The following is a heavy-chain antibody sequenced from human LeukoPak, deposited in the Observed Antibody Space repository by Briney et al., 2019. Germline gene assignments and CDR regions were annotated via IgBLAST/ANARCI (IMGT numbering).Heavy chain of an antibody. CDR1: GDSTSSSTYY. CDR3: ATHRRSGSGGSENAFEI. V-gene: IGHV4-39*01. J-gene: IGHJ3*02. D-gene: IGHD5-12*01. Sequence: PSETLSLTCTVSGDSTSSSTYYWDWIRQAPGKGLEWIGNIYDSGTTHYNPSLKSRVTISGDTSKNQFSLKLNSVTAADTAIYYCATHRRSGSGGSENAFEIWGQGAMVTVSS. CDR2: IYDSGTT.